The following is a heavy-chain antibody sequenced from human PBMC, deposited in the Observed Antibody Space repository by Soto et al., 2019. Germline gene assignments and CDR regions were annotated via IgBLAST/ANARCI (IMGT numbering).Heavy chain of an antibody. V-gene: IGHV3-23*01. Sequence: EVQLLESGGGLVQPGGSLRLSCAASGFTFSSYAMSWVRQAPGKGLEWVSAISGSGGSTYYADSVKGRFTISRDNSKNTLYLQMNSLRAEDTAVYYGAARVYGDYGLNWFDPWGQGTLVTVSS. J-gene: IGHJ5*02. D-gene: IGHD4-17*01. CDR2: ISGSGGST. CDR3: AARVYGDYGLNWFDP. CDR1: GFTFSSYA.